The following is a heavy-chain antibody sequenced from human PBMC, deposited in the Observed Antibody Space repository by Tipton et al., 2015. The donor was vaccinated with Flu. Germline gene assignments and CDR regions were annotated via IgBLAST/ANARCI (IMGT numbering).Heavy chain of an antibody. D-gene: IGHD3-10*01. CDR3: ARGSGSGTFIIFDF. Sequence: TLSLTCTVSGGSLSSYYWSWIRQPAGKGLKWIGRIYTSGGTKFNPSLRGRLTMSVDASKKEFSLKLSSVTAADTAVYYCARGSGSGTFIIFDFCCQGTLVTVSS. CDR1: GGSLSSYY. J-gene: IGHJ4*02. V-gene: IGHV4-4*07. CDR2: IYTSGGT.